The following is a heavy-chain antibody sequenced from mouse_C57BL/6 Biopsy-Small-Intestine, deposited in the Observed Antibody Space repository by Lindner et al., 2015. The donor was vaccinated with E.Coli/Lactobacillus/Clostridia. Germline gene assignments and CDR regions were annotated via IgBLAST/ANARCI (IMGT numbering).Heavy chain of an antibody. Sequence: VQLQESGPELVKPGASVKISCKASGYSFTNYYVHWVKQSHGNILDWIGFISPYNGVSSYNQRFKGEATLTVDKSSSTSYMELRSLTSEDSAVYYCATSVDSSGYVGDWGQGTLVTVSA. CDR1: GYSFTNYY. CDR3: ATSVDSSGYVGD. V-gene: IGHV1-31*01. CDR2: ISPYNGVS. D-gene: IGHD3-2*02. J-gene: IGHJ3*01.